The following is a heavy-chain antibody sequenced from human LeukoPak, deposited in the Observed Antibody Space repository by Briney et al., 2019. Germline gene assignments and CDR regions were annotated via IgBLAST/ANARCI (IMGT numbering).Heavy chain of an antibody. CDR1: GGTFIIYA. CDR3: ARSVGYYYGSGSLYYYGMDV. CDR2: IIPIFGTA. Sequence: EASVKVSCKASGGTFIIYAISWVRQAPGQGLEWMGGIIPIFGTANYAQKFQGRVTITADESTSTAYMELSSLRSEDTAVYYCARSVGYYYGSGSLYYYGMDVWGKGTTVTVSS. D-gene: IGHD3-10*01. J-gene: IGHJ6*04. V-gene: IGHV1-69*01.